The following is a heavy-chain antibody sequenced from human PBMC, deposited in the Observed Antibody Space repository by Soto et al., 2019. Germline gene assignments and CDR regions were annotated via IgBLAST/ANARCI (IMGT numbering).Heavy chain of an antibody. D-gene: IGHD2-2*01. CDR3: ARLHCGSPNRVLLDP. J-gene: IGHJ5*02. Sequence: PSETLSLTCTVSGGSISDDTYYWGWIRQPPGKGLEWIGSIYYSGSTSYNPSLKSRVTMSVDTSKKQLSLRLSSVTAADTAVYYCARLHCGSPNRVLLDPWGQGTLVTVSS. CDR2: IYYSGST. CDR1: GGSISDDTYY. V-gene: IGHV4-39*01.